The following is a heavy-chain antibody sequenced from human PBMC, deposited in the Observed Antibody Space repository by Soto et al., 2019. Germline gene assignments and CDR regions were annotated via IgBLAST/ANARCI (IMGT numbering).Heavy chain of an antibody. V-gene: IGHV4-61*08. J-gene: IGHJ4*02. CDR3: ARLGIGWEFPFDY. D-gene: IGHD1-26*01. CDR2: IYHSGST. Sequence: QVQLQESGPGLVKPSETLSLTCIVSGGSVSNDAYYWSWIRQPPRKGLEWIGYIYHSGSTYYNPSLKSRVTISADTSANQFSLKVSSVTAADTAVYYCARLGIGWEFPFDYWGQGTLVNVSS. CDR1: GGSVSNDAYY.